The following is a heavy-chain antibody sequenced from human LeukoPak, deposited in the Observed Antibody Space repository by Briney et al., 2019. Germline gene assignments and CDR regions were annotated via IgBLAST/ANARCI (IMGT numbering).Heavy chain of an antibody. Sequence: SQTLSLTCAISGDSVSSNSAAWNWIRQSPSRGLEWLGRTYYRSKWYNDYAVSVKSRITINPDTSKNRFSLQLNSVTPEDTAVYYCARDDWYYGSGSFGYYYYGMDVWGQGTTVTVSS. J-gene: IGHJ6*02. CDR1: GDSVSSNSAA. CDR3: ARDDWYYGSGSFGYYYYGMDV. CDR2: TYYRSKWYN. V-gene: IGHV6-1*01. D-gene: IGHD3-10*01.